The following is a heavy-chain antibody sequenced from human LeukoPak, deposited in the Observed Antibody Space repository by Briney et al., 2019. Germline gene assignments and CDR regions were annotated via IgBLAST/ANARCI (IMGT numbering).Heavy chain of an antibody. CDR3: ARRYSSSWYFSNYYYYYGMDG. CDR2: IKQDGSEK. CDR1: GFTFSSYW. V-gene: IGHV3-7*01. J-gene: IGHJ6*02. Sequence: GGSLRLSCAASGFTFSSYWMSWVRQAPGKGLEWVANIKQDGSEKYYVDSVKGRFTISRDNAKNSLYLPMNSLRAEDTAVYYCARRYSSSWYFSNYYYYYGMDGWGQGTTVTVSS. D-gene: IGHD6-13*01.